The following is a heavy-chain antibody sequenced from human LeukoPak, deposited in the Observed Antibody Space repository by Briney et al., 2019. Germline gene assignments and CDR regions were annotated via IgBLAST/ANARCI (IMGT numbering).Heavy chain of an antibody. J-gene: IGHJ3*02. CDR2: ISAYNGNT. D-gene: IGHD1-26*01. CDR3: ARDQWRYGEPWKFKDAFDI. CDR1: GYAFTSYG. Sequence: GASVKVSCKASGYAFTSYGIRWVRQAPGQGLERMGWISAYNGNTNYAQKLQGRVTMTTDTSTSTAYMELRSLRSDDTAVYYCARDQWRYGEPWKFKDAFDIWGQGTMVTVSS. V-gene: IGHV1-18*04.